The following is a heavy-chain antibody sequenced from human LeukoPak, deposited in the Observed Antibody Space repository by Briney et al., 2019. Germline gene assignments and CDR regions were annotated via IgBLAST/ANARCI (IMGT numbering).Heavy chain of an antibody. D-gene: IGHD5-18*01. CDR1: GYTFTGYY. CDR3: AREGDTAMVSDAFDI. Sequence: ASVKVSCKASGYTFTGYYMHWVRQAPGQGLEWMGWINPNSGGTNYAQKFQGSVTMTRDTSISTAYMELSRLRSDDTAVYYCAREGDTAMVSDAFDILGQGTMVTVSS. J-gene: IGHJ3*02. V-gene: IGHV1-2*02. CDR2: INPNSGGT.